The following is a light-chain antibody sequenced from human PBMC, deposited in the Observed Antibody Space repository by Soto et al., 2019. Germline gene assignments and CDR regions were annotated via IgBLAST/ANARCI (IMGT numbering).Light chain of an antibody. J-gene: IGKJ2*01. V-gene: IGKV3-15*01. Sequence: EIVMTQSPATLSVSPGERATLSCRASQSVSSNLAWYQQKPGQAPRLLIYGASTRATGIPARFSGSGSGTEITHTNSSLQSEDFAFYYCQQYNNWPPSYTFGQGTKLEIK. CDR1: QSVSSN. CDR3: QQYNNWPPSYT. CDR2: GAS.